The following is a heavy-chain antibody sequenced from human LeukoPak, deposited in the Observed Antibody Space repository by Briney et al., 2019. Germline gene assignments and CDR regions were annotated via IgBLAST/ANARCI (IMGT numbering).Heavy chain of an antibody. V-gene: IGHV1-18*01. CDR3: ARRGSLVPGYFDY. J-gene: IGHJ4*02. Sequence: GASVKVSCMASGYSFKGYGINWVRQAPGQGLEWMAWINAYNGDTLYAQKFQGRVTVTTDTSTSTAYMELRSLRSDDTAVYYCARRGSLVPGYFDYWGQGTLVTVSS. CDR2: INAYNGDT. CDR1: GYSFKGYG. D-gene: IGHD6-13*01.